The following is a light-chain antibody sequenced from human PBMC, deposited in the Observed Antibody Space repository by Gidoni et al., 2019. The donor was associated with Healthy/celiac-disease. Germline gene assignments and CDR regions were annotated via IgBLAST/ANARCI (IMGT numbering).Light chain of an antibody. J-gene: IGKJ4*01. V-gene: IGKV4-1*01. CDR2: CAS. CDR3: QQYYSTLSLT. Sequence: DIVMTQSPDSLAVSLGERATINCTSSQSVLYSSNNKNYLALYQQKPGQPPKLLIYCASTREAGVPDRFSGSGSGTDFTLTISSLQAEDVAVYYCQQYYSTLSLTFGGGTKVEIK. CDR1: QSVLYSSNNKNY.